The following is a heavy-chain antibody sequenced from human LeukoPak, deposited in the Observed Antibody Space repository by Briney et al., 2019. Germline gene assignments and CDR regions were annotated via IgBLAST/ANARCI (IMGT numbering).Heavy chain of an antibody. J-gene: IGHJ5*02. D-gene: IGHD6-13*01. Sequence: ASVKVSCKASGYTFTSYGISWVRQAPGQGLEWMGWISAYNGNTNYAQKPQGRVTMTTDTSTSTAYMELRSLRSDDTAVYYCARNLAAAGPSQADWFDPWGQGTLVTVSS. V-gene: IGHV1-18*01. CDR3: ARNLAAAGPSQADWFDP. CDR2: ISAYNGNT. CDR1: GYTFTSYG.